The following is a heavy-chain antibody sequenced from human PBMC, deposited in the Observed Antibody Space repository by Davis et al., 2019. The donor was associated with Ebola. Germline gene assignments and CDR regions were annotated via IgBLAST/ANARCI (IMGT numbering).Heavy chain of an antibody. CDR1: GYTFTGYY. CDR3: ARSPSQPRRITMVRGESVPRRSFYYGMDV. D-gene: IGHD3-10*01. CDR2: INPNSGGT. J-gene: IGHJ6*04. Sequence: ASVKVSCKASGYTFTGYYMHWVRQAPGQGLEWMGRINPNSGGTNYAQKFQGRVTMTRDTSISTAYMELSRLRSDDTAVYYCARSPSQPRRITMVRGESVPRRSFYYGMDVWGKGTTVTVSS. V-gene: IGHV1-2*06.